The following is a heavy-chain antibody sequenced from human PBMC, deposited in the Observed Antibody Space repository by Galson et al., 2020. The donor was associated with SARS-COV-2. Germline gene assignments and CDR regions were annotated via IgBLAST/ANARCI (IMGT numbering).Heavy chain of an antibody. V-gene: IGHV3-30*04. J-gene: IGHJ3*01. Sequence: QLGESLKISCAASGFSFNNYAIHWVRQAPGKGLDWVAVVSHDGRIEVYADSVKGRFTISRDNSENMVFLQLSSLRADDTALYYCARDVSGGGSDVWGQGTMVTVSS. D-gene: IGHD3-16*01. CDR3: ARDVSGGGSDV. CDR2: VSHDGRIE. CDR1: GFSFNNYA.